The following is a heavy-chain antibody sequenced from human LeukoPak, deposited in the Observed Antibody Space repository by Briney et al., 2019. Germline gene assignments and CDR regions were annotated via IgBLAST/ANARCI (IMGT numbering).Heavy chain of an antibody. CDR2: IKQDGSEK. CDR3: ARGPRRLPTFFDY. D-gene: IGHD4-11*01. V-gene: IGHV3-7*01. Sequence: PGGSLRLSCAASGFTFSSYWMSWVRPAPGKGLEWVANIKQDGSEKYYVDSVKGRFTISRDNAKNSLYLQMNSLRAEDTAVYYCARGPRRLPTFFDYWGQGTLVTVSS. CDR1: GFTFSSYW. J-gene: IGHJ4*02.